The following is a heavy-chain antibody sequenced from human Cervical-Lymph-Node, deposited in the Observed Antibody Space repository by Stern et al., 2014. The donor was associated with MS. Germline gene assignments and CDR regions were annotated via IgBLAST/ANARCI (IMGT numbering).Heavy chain of an antibody. CDR1: GGSISSTSSY. D-gene: IGHD6-6*01. Sequence: QLQLQESGPGLVKPSETLSLTCTVSGGSISSTSSYWGWIRQPPGKGLEWLGSIFWTGSTYYNPSLKSRVTLSVDTPKTKFSLNLGSVTAADTAVYYCATTPPGGLVAYYFDYWGQGALVTVSS. CDR2: IFWTGST. V-gene: IGHV4-39*01. CDR3: ATTPPGGLVAYYFDY. J-gene: IGHJ4*02.